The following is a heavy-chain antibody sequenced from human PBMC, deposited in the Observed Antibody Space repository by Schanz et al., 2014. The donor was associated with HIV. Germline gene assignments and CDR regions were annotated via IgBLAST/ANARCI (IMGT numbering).Heavy chain of an antibody. D-gene: IGHD3-10*01. CDR1: GFSFRTFG. CDR3: ARGFQGFDY. J-gene: IGHJ4*02. V-gene: IGHV3-33*01. CDR2: IYYDGTNK. Sequence: QVQLVESGGGVVQPGRSLRLSCVASGFSFRTFGMHWVRQAPGKGLEGVALIYYDGTNKYYTASVKGRFTISRDNSKNTLYLQMNSLRAEDTSVYYCARGFQGFDYWGQGTLVTVSS.